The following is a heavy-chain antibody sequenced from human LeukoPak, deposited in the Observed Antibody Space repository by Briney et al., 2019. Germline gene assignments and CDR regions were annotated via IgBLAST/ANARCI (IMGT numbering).Heavy chain of an antibody. Sequence: SETLSLTCAVSVYSISSGYYWGWIRQPPGKGLEWIGSIYHSGSTYYNPSLKSRVTISVDTSKNQFSLKLSSVTAADTAVYYCARDRRDGYNMGDSDFDYWGQGTLVTVSS. CDR2: IYHSGST. CDR3: ARDRRDGYNMGDSDFDY. V-gene: IGHV4-38-2*02. D-gene: IGHD5-24*01. CDR1: VYSISSGYY. J-gene: IGHJ4*02.